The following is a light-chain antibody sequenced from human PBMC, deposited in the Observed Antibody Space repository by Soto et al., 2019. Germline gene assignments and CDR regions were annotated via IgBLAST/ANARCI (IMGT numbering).Light chain of an antibody. Sequence: EIVMTQSPATLSVSPGVRATLSCRASRSVSSNLAWYQQKPGQAPRLLIYGAYSRATGITDRFSGSGSGTDFTITISRLEPEDFAVYHCQQRNMWPRTVGQGTKVEIK. V-gene: IGKV3D-15*01. J-gene: IGKJ1*01. CDR3: QQRNMWPRT. CDR2: GAY. CDR1: RSVSSN.